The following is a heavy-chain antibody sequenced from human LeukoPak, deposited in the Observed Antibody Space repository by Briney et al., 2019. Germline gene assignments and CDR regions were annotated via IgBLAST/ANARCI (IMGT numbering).Heavy chain of an antibody. CDR2: ISGSGGST. Sequence: TGGSLRLSCAASGFTFSNYAMNWVRQAPGKGLEWVSAISGSGGSTYYADSVKGRFTISRDNSKNTLYLQMNSLRAEGTAVYYCAKEKEYYFDYWGQGTLVTVSS. V-gene: IGHV3-23*01. J-gene: IGHJ4*02. D-gene: IGHD3-10*01. CDR1: GFTFSNYA. CDR3: AKEKEYYFDY.